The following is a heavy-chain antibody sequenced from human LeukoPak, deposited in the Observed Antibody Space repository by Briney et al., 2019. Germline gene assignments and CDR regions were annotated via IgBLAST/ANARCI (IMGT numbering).Heavy chain of an antibody. D-gene: IGHD6-13*01. V-gene: IGHV3-7*01. CDR2: IEDDGNKK. CDR1: GFTFDNYW. CDR3: ARGRGIAL. J-gene: IGHJ4*02. Sequence: PGGFLRLSCAASGFTFDNYWMNWVRQAPGKGLEWVANIEDDGNKKNYVDSVKGRFTISRDNVKNSLYLQMNSLRVEDTAVYYCARGRGIALWGQGTLVTVSS.